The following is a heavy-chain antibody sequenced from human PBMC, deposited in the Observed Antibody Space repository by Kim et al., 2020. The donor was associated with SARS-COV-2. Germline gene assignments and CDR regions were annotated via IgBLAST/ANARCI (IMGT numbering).Heavy chain of an antibody. CDR2: ISSSSSYI. J-gene: IGHJ4*02. D-gene: IGHD6-13*01. CDR3: ARYHSSSWLYFDY. V-gene: IGHV3-21*01. Sequence: GGSLRLSCAASGFTFSSYSMNWVRQAPGKGLEWVSSISSSSSYIYYADSVKGRFTISRDNAKNSLYLQMNSLRAEDTAVYYCARYHSSSWLYFDYWGQGTLVTVSS. CDR1: GFTFSSYS.